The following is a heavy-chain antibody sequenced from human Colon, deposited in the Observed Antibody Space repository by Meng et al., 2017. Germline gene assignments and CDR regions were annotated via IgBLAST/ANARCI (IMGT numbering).Heavy chain of an antibody. Sequence: ASVKVSCNASGYPFTTYAINWVRQAPGQGLEWMGWINTKTGNPIYAQGFTGRFVFSLDTSVSTAYLEISSLKADDTAVYYCARDDGSLGQHKRHYVMNVWGQGTTVTVSS. CDR3: ARDDGSLGQHKRHYVMNV. J-gene: IGHJ6*02. CDR1: GYPFTTYA. CDR2: INTKTGNP. D-gene: IGHD3-16*01. V-gene: IGHV7-4-1*02.